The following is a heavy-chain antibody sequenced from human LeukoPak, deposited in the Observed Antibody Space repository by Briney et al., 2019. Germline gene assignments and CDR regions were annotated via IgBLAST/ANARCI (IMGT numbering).Heavy chain of an antibody. CDR2: IKEDGSEK. V-gene: IGHV3-7*01. CDR3: AELGITMIGGV. CDR1: GFNFSSYW. J-gene: IGHJ6*04. D-gene: IGHD3-10*02. Sequence: GGSLRLPCAASGFNFSSYWMSWVRQAPGKGLEWVVNIKEDGSEKYYVDSVKGRFTISRDNAKNSLYLQMNSLRAEDTAVYYCAELGITMIGGVWGKGTTVTISS.